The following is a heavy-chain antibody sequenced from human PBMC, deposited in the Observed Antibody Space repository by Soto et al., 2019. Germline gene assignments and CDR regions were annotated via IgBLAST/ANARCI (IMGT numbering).Heavy chain of an antibody. J-gene: IGHJ4*02. CDR3: ARNLFRYFENLDN. CDR1: GDSVSSNSAA. Sequence: SQSLSLTWAISGDSVSSNSAAWNWIRQSPSRGLEWLGRTYYRSKWYNDYAVSMKSRITINPDTSKNQFSLQLNSVTPEDTSVYSCARNLFRYFENLDNWGQETLVTVSS. CDR2: TYYRSKWYN. V-gene: IGHV6-1*01. D-gene: IGHD3-9*01.